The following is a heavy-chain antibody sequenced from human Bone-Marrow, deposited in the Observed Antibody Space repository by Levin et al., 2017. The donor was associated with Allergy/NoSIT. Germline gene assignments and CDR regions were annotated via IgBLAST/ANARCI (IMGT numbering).Heavy chain of an antibody. CDR2: ISYDGGHK. J-gene: IGHJ4*02. Sequence: PGGSLRLSCAASGFTFSAFGMHWVRQAPGRGLEWVAVISYDGGHKFYADSVKGRFTISRDNAENSLYLQMNSLRAEDTAIYYCAREGLFMVRVFDYWGRGTLVTVSS. V-gene: IGHV3-33*01. D-gene: IGHD3-10*01. CDR3: AREGLFMVRVFDY. CDR1: GFTFSAFG.